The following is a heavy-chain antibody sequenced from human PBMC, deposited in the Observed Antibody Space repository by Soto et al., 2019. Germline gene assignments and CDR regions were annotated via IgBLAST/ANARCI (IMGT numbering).Heavy chain of an antibody. D-gene: IGHD6-19*01. V-gene: IGHV3-30*03. CDR3: VSLRQDGSGWYYFDY. Sequence: GGSLRLSCAASGLTFGKYGMHWVRQAPGKGLEWVAVISYDGSNKYYADSVKGRFTISRDNSKNTLYLQMTSLRVEDTAVYYYVSLRQDGSGWYYFDYWGQGT. CDR1: GLTFGKYG. J-gene: IGHJ4*02. CDR2: ISYDGSNK.